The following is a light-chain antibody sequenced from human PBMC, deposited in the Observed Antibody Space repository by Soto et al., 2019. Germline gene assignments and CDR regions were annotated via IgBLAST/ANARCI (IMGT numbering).Light chain of an antibody. J-gene: IGKJ1*01. V-gene: IGKV1-39*01. CDR3: QQSFTTPRT. Sequence: DIQMTQSPSSLSASVGDRVTITCRASQNINNFLNWYQQQPGKAPDLLIYTASSLQSGVPSRFSGSGSGTDFTLTISSLQPEDFATYDCQQSFTTPRTFGQGTKVEIK. CDR1: QNINNF. CDR2: TAS.